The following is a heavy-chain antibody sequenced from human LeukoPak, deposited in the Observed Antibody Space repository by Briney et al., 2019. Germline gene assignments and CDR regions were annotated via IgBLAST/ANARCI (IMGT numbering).Heavy chain of an antibody. Sequence: APVKVSCKASGYTFTSYAMNWVRQAPGQGLEWMGWINTNTGNPTYAQGFTGRFVFSLDTSVSTAYLQISSLKAEDTAVYYRARGGAFYYDSSGYFGEIDYWGQGTLVTVSS. CDR2: INTNTGNP. D-gene: IGHD3-22*01. CDR3: ARGGAFYYDSSGYFGEIDY. CDR1: GYTFTSYA. J-gene: IGHJ4*02. V-gene: IGHV7-4-1*02.